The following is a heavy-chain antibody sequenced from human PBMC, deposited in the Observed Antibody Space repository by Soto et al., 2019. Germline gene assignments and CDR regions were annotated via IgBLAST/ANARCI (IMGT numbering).Heavy chain of an antibody. V-gene: IGHV3-33*01. D-gene: IGHD3-10*01. CDR1: GFTFSSYG. Sequence: GGSLRLSCAASGFTFSSYGMHWVRQAPGKGLEWVAVIWYDGSNKYYADSVKGRFTISRDNSKNTLYLQMNSLRAEDTAVYYCASIAGSYQNHDAFDIWGQGTMVTVSS. CDR3: ASIAGSYQNHDAFDI. CDR2: IWYDGSNK. J-gene: IGHJ3*02.